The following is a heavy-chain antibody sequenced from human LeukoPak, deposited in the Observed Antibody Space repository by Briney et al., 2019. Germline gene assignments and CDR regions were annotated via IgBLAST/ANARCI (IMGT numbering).Heavy chain of an antibody. V-gene: IGHV1-8*01. CDR2: MNPNSGNT. J-gene: IGHJ4*02. Sequence: ASVKLSCKASGYTFTSYDINWVRQATGQGLEWMGWMNPNSGNTGYAQKFQGRFTMTRNTSISTAYMELSSLRSEDTAVYYCARADKPRGYGDYWGKGTLVTVSS. CDR1: GYTFTSYD. D-gene: IGHD2-15*01. CDR3: ARADKPRGYGDY.